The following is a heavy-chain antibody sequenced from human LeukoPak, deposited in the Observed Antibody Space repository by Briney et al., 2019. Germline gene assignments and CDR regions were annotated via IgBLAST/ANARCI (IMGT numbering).Heavy chain of an antibody. CDR3: ARWGVTAIFAIDP. CDR1: GGSISSGGYS. J-gene: IGHJ5*02. V-gene: IGHV4-30-2*01. Sequence: SQTLSLTCAVSGGSISSGGYSWSWIRQPPGKGLEWIGYIYHSGSTYCNPSLKSRVTISVDRSKNQFSLKLSSVTAADTAVYYCARWGVTAIFAIDPWGQGTLVTVSS. D-gene: IGHD2-21*02. CDR2: IYHSGST.